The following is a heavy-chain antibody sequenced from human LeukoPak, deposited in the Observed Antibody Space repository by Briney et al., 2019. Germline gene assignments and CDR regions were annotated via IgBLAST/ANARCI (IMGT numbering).Heavy chain of an antibody. J-gene: IGHJ4*02. V-gene: IGHV1-2*02. CDR1: GYTFINYY. Sequence: SVKVSCKASGYTFINYYMHWVRQGPGLGFEWMGWINPKSGGTSYPQKFQGRLTMTRDTSISTAYMELSRLGSDDTAVYYCVPSANYYYFDYWGQGTLVTVSS. CDR3: VPSANYYYFDY. D-gene: IGHD1-26*01. CDR2: INPKSGGT.